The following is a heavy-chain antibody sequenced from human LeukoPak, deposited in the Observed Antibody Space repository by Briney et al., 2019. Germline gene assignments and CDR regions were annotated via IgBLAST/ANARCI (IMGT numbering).Heavy chain of an antibody. V-gene: IGHV1-8*01. CDR2: MNPYSTNT. Sequence: ASVKVSCKTSGYTFANYDITWVRQAPGRGLEWMGWMNPYSTNTGYARQFQGRLSMTRDISITTAYMKLSSLRSEDTAVYYCARATRGDLLSEFWGQGSLITVSS. CDR1: GYTFANYD. D-gene: IGHD2/OR15-2a*01. J-gene: IGHJ4*02. CDR3: ARATRGDLLSEF.